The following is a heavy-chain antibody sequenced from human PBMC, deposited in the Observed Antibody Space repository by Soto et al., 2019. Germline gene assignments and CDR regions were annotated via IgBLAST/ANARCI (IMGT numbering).Heavy chain of an antibody. CDR2: ISATGGGT. V-gene: IGHV3-23*01. CDR1: GFKFSSYA. D-gene: IGHD3-16*01. J-gene: IGHJ5*01. Sequence: GVSLRLSCAASGFKFSSYAMSWVRQAPGKGLEWVSLISATGGGTYYADSVKGRFTISRDNSDNTLYLQVHSLRAEDTAVYYCAKDRRAGGNSAFYFDFWGQGAQGTVSS. CDR3: AKDRRAGGNSAFYFDF.